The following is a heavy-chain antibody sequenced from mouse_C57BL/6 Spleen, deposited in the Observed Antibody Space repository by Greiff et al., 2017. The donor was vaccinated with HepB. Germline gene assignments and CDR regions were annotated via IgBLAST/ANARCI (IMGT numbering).Heavy chain of an antibody. Sequence: QVQLQQPGAELVMPGASVKLSCKASGYTFTSYWMHWVKQRPGQGLEWIGEIDPSDSYTNYNQKFKGKSTLTVDKSSNTAYLQLSSLTSEDTAVYYCTTGPYYSNLFFDYWGQGTTLTVSS. CDR2: IDPSDSYT. CDR3: TTGPYYSNLFFDY. V-gene: IGHV1-69*01. J-gene: IGHJ2*01. CDR1: GYTFTSYW. D-gene: IGHD2-5*01.